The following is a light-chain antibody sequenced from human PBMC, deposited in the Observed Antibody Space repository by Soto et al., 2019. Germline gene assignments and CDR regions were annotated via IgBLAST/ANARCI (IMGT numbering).Light chain of an antibody. CDR3: QQYSDNWT. CDR2: KAS. CDR1: QSISSW. Sequence: DIRMTQSPSTLSASVGDRVTITCRASQSISSWLAWYQQKPGTAPKLMIYKASTLQSGVPSRFSGSGSGTEFTLTISSLQPDDFATYYCQQYSDNWTFGQGTKVEIK. V-gene: IGKV1-5*03. J-gene: IGKJ1*01.